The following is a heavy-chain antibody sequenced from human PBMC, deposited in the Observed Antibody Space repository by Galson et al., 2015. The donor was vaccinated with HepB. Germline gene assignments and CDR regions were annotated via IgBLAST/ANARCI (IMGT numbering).Heavy chain of an antibody. CDR1: GFTFCSDG. V-gene: IGHV3-30*02. J-gene: IGHJ4*02. CDR2: IRYDGSNE. CDR3: AKDPGEMATII. Sequence: YLRLSSAASGFTFCSDGLHWVRQAPGKGLEWVAFIRYDGSNEYYADSVKGRFTISRDNSKNTLYLQMNSLRAEDTAVYYCAKDPGEMATIIWGQGTLVTVSS. D-gene: IGHD5-24*01.